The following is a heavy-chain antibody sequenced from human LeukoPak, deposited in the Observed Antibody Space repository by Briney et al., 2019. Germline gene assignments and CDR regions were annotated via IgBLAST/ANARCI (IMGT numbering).Heavy chain of an antibody. CDR2: IYPGDSDT. CDR3: ARRVSGSYLDY. J-gene: IGHJ4*02. CDR1: GYSFTTYW. Sequence: SGESLKISCKGSGYSFTTYWIGWVRQMPGKGLEWVGIIYPGDSDTRYSPSFQGQVTISADRSISTAYLQWNTPKASDTAMFYCARRVSGSYLDYWGQGTLVTVSS. D-gene: IGHD1-26*01. V-gene: IGHV5-51*01.